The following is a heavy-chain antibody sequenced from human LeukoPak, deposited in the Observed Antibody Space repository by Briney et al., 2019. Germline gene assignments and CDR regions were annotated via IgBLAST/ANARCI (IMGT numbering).Heavy chain of an antibody. CDR1: GFSFSNYG. CDR3: ARGCPTIGRTVEPGYDILTVEY. V-gene: IGHV3-33*01. D-gene: IGHD3-9*01. J-gene: IGHJ4*02. CDR2: IWFDGSNK. Sequence: GRSLRLSCAASGFSFSNYGMHWVRRAPGKGLEWVALIWFDGSNKYYADSVKGRFTISRDNSKNTLYLQMNSLRAEDTAVYYCARGCPTIGRTVEPGYDILTVEYWGQGTLVTVSS.